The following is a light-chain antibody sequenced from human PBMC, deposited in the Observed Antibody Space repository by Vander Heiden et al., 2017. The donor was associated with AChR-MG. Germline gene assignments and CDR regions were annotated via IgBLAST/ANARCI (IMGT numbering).Light chain of an antibody. CDR1: QSVSSSY. CDR3: QQYGSSPLT. Sequence: EIVLTQSPGTLSLSPGERATLSCRASQSVSSSYLAWYQQKPGQAPRLLIYGASSRATGIPDRFSGSGSGTDFTLTISRLDPEDFAVYYCQQYGSSPLTFSGGTKVEIK. V-gene: IGKV3-20*01. J-gene: IGKJ4*01. CDR2: GAS.